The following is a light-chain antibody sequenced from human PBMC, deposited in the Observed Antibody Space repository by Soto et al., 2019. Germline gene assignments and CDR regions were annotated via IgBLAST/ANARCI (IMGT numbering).Light chain of an antibody. CDR3: QQYGNSPRYS. V-gene: IGKV3-20*01. Sequence: EIVLTQSPGTLSLSLGERATLSCRASQSDSSNYLAWYQQKPGQAPRLLIYGTSSRATGIPDRFSGSGSGTDFTLTINRLQPEDFAVYYCQQYGNSPRYSFGQGTKLEI. CDR2: GTS. J-gene: IGKJ2*03. CDR1: QSDSSNY.